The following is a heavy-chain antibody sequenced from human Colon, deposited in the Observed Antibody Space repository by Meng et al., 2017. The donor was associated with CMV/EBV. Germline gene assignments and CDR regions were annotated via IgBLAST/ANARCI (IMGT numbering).Heavy chain of an antibody. CDR2: INPNSGGT. D-gene: IGHD3-10*01. CDR1: EYTFTADS. CDR3: ASELRDGDYIDF. V-gene: IGHV1-2*06. Sequence: SCKASEYTFTADSIHWVRQAPGQGLEWMGRINPNSGGTNYGLKFQGRVTMTRDTSISTAYMELSWLRSDDTALYFCASELRDGDYIDFWGPGTLVTVSS. J-gene: IGHJ4*02.